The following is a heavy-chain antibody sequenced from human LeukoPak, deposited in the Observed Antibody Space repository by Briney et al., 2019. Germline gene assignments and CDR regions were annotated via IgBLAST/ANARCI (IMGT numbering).Heavy chain of an antibody. CDR1: GFTFSNYA. CDR3: AKDPNGDFIGAFDF. Sequence: PGGSLRLSCAASGFTFSNYAMIWDRQAPEKGLEWVSAITGSGGGTYYADSVKGRFTISRDNSKNTLYLQMNGLRADDTAVYYCAKDPNGDFIGAFDFWGQGTMVTVSS. V-gene: IGHV3-23*01. J-gene: IGHJ3*01. CDR2: ITGSGGGT. D-gene: IGHD4-17*01.